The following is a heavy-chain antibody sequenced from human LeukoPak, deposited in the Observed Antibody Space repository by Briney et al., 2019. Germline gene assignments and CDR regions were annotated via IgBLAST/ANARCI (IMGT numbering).Heavy chain of an antibody. CDR3: ASSYSRRLVY. J-gene: IGHJ4*02. Sequence: ASETLSLTCAVYGGSFSGYYWSWIRQPPGKGLEWIGEINHSGSTNYNPSLKSRVTISVDTSKNQFSLKLSSVTAADTAVYYCASSYSRRLVYWGQGTLVTVSS. CDR2: INHSGST. CDR1: GGSFSGYY. D-gene: IGHD6-13*01. V-gene: IGHV4-34*01.